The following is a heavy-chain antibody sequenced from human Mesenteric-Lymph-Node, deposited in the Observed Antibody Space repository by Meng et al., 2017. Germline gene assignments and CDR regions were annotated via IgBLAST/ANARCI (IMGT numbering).Heavy chain of an antibody. CDR2: INHRGST. CDR1: VGSFSGHS. D-gene: IGHD2-15*01. J-gene: IGHJ4*02. V-gene: IGHV4-34*01. CDR3: ARDQGGAGAY. Sequence: QVQLQQWGAGQLKPSETLSLTCAVYVGSFSGHSWTWIRQSPGKGLEWIGDINHRGSTNYNPSLKSRVTISVDTSKNQFSLELNYVTAADTAVYYCARDQGGAGAYWVQGTLVTVSS.